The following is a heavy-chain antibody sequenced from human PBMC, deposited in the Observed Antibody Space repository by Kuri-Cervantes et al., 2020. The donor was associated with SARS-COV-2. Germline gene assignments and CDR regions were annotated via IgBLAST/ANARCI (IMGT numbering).Heavy chain of an antibody. Sequence: ASVKVSCKASGYSFTGYYMHWVRQAPGQGLEWMGWIHPDSGGTNYAQKFQGRVTMTRDTSIDTAYLELSSLRSEDTAVYYCARTAKTGQLRDYWGQGTLVTVSS. D-gene: IGHD2-21*02. CDR2: IHPDSGGT. CDR3: ARTAKTGQLRDY. CDR1: GYSFTGYY. J-gene: IGHJ4*02. V-gene: IGHV1-2*02.